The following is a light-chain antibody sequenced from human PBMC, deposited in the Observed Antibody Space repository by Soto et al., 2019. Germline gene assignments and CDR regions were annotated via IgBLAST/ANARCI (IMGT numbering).Light chain of an antibody. CDR3: ASWDDRLGAVI. V-gene: IGLV1-47*02. CDR1: SSNIGGTNY. J-gene: IGLJ2*01. CDR2: SNN. Sequence: QSVLTQPPSASGTPGQRIFISCSGSSSNIGGTNYAYWYQQLPGAAPKLLMHSNNHRPSGVPERISGSKSGTSASLAISGLRSEDEAVYYCASWDDRLGAVIFGGGTKGTVL.